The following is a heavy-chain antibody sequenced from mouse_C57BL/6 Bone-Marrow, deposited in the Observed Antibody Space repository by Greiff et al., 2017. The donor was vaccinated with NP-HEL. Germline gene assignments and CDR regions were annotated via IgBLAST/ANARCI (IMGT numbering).Heavy chain of an antibody. CDR2: ISGGGGNT. Sequence: EVMLVESGGGLVKPGGSLKLSCAASGFTFSSYTMSWVRQTPEKRLEWVATISGGGGNTYYPDSVKGRFTISRDNAKNTLYLQMSSLRSEDTALYYCARGGFYYGNYDYYAMDYWGQGTSVTVSS. CDR1: GFTFSSYT. V-gene: IGHV5-9*01. J-gene: IGHJ4*01. CDR3: ARGGFYYGNYDYYAMDY. D-gene: IGHD2-1*01.